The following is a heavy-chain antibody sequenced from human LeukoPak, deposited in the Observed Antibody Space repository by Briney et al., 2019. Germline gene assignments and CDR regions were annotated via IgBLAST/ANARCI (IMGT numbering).Heavy chain of an antibody. CDR3: ARVDTYYDFWSGYYYYYGMDV. Sequence: ASVKVSCKASGYTFTGYYMHWVRQAPGQGLEWMGIINPSGGSTSYAQKFQGRVTMTRDTSTSTVYMELSSLRSEDTAVYYCARVDTYYDFWSGYYYYYGMDVWGQGTTVTVSS. J-gene: IGHJ6*02. D-gene: IGHD3-3*01. CDR2: INPSGGST. V-gene: IGHV1-46*01. CDR1: GYTFTGYY.